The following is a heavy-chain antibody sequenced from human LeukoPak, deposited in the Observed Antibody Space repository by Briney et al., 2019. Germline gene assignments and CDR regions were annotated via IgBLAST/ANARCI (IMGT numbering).Heavy chain of an antibody. J-gene: IGHJ3*02. Sequence: GGSLRLSCAASGFTVSDNYMSWVRQAPGKGLEWVSILYSGDNTYYADSVKGRFTISRDASKNTLYLQMNSLRAGDTAVYYCARDWGFHIWGQGTMVTVSS. V-gene: IGHV3-53*01. CDR3: ARDWGFHI. CDR2: LYSGDNT. CDR1: GFTVSDNY. D-gene: IGHD3-16*01.